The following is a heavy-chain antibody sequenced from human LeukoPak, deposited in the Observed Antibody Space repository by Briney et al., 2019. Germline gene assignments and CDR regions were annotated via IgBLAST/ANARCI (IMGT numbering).Heavy chain of an antibody. CDR1: GFTFSSYA. J-gene: IGHJ4*02. V-gene: IGHV3-23*01. CDR3: ARELGYCSGGSCYFPFDY. CDR2: ISGSGSST. Sequence: GSLRLSCVASGFTFSSYAMSWVRQAPGKGLEWASAISGSGSSTYYADSVKGRFTISRDNSKNTLYLQMNSLRAEDTAFYYCARELGYCSGGSCYFPFDYWGQGTLVTVSS. D-gene: IGHD2-15*01.